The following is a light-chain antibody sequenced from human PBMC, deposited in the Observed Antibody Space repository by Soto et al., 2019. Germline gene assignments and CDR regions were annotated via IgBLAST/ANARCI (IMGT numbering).Light chain of an antibody. CDR2: AAS. V-gene: IGKV1-39*01. CDR3: QQSYSTPRT. Sequence: DIQITQSPSSLSVSVGDRVTINCRASQSISTYLNWYQQKPGKAPKLLIYAASSLQSGVPSRFSGSGSGTDFTLAISSLQPDDFATYYCQQSYSTPRTFGQGTRVEL. CDR1: QSISTY. J-gene: IGKJ1*01.